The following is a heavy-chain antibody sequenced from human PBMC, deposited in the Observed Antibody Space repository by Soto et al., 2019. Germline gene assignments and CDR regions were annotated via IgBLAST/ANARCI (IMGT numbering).Heavy chain of an antibody. V-gene: IGHV4-31*03. CDR2: IYYSGST. J-gene: IGHJ4*02. Sequence: QVQLQESGPGLVKPSQTLSLPGTVSGGAISSGGYYWSWVRQPPGKGLEWIGYIYYSGSTYYNPPLKSRVTISVDASKNQFSLELSSVTAADTAVYYCAREGGIVGATAADYLGQGTLVTVSS. CDR3: AREGGIVGATAADY. D-gene: IGHD1-26*01. CDR1: GGAISSGGYY.